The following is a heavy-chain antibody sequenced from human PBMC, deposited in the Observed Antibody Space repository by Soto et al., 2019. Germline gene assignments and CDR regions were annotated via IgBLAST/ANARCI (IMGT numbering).Heavy chain of an antibody. CDR1: GDSINNPYW. V-gene: IGHV4-4*02. CDR3: ATMTEKKTYIVFDY. J-gene: IGHJ4*02. D-gene: IGHD2-21*02. Sequence: SETLSLTCTVSGDSINNPYWWYWVRQPPGQRLEWIGEIYHDGSTHYNPSLRSRVTISIDNSKNQFSLELTSVTAADTAVYYCATMTEKKTYIVFDYWGQGTLVTVSS. CDR2: IYHDGST.